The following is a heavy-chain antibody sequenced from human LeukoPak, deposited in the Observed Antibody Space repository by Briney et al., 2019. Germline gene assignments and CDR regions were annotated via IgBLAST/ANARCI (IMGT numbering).Heavy chain of an antibody. CDR1: GFTFSSYE. J-gene: IGHJ4*02. CDR2: ISSSGSTI. V-gene: IGHV3-48*03. CDR3: ARDGRQYYYDSSGYYFDY. Sequence: GGSLRLSCAASGFTFSSYEMNWVRQAPGKGLEWVSYISSSGSTIYYADSVKGRFTISRDNAKNSLYLQMNSLRAEDTAVYYCARDGRQYYYDSSGYYFDYWGQGTLVTVSS. D-gene: IGHD3-22*01.